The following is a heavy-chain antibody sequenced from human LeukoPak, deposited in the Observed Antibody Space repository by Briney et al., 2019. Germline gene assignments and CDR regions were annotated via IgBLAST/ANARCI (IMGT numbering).Heavy chain of an antibody. D-gene: IGHD6-13*01. CDR1: GGTFSSYA. Sequence: ASAKVSCKASGGTFSSYAISWVRQAPGQGLEWMGGIIPIFGTANYAQKFQGRVTITADESTSTAYMELSSLRSEDTAVYYCALGGIAAAGSLSVWGQGTLVTVSS. CDR3: ALGGIAAAGSLSV. V-gene: IGHV1-69*13. J-gene: IGHJ4*02. CDR2: IIPIFGTA.